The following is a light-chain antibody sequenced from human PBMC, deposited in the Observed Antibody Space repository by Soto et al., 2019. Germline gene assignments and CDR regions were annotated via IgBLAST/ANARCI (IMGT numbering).Light chain of an antibody. J-gene: IGKJ5*01. CDR2: DAS. Sequence: EIVLTQSPATLSLSPGERATLSCRASQSVSSYLAWYQQKHGQAPRLLIYDASNRATGIPARFSGSGSGTDFTLTISSLEPEDFAVYYCQQRSNWPTFGQGTRLEIK. V-gene: IGKV3-11*01. CDR3: QQRSNWPT. CDR1: QSVSSY.